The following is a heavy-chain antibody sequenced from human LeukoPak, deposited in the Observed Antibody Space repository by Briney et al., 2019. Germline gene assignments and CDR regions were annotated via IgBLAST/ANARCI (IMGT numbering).Heavy chain of an antibody. CDR2: ISSSSSYI. J-gene: IGHJ6*02. CDR3: ARDGRGWHSYGMDV. V-gene: IGHV3-21*01. Sequence: GGSLRLSCAASGFTFSSYSMNWVRQAPGKGLEWVSSISSSSSYIYYADSVKGRFTISRDNAKNSLYLQMNSLRAEDTAVYYCARDGRGWHSYGMDVWGQGTTVTVSS. D-gene: IGHD2-15*01. CDR1: GFTFSSYS.